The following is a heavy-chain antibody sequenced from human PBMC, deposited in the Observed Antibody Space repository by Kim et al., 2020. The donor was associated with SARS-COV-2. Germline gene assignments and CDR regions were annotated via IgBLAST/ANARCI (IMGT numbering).Heavy chain of an antibody. CDR3: ARDHPNIVATAPLGY. CDR2: IIPILGIA. J-gene: IGHJ4*02. Sequence: SVKVSCKASGGTFSSYTISWVRQAPGQGLEWMGRIIPILGIANYAQKFQGRVTITADKSTSTAYMELSSLRSEDTAVYYCARDHPNIVATAPLGYWGQGTLVTVSS. V-gene: IGHV1-69*04. D-gene: IGHD5-12*01. CDR1: GGTFSSYT.